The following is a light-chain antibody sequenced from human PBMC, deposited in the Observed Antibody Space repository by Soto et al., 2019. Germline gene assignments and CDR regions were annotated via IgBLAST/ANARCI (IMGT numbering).Light chain of an antibody. CDR1: QSISSW. CDR2: DAS. J-gene: IGKJ1*01. CDR3: QQYNSYSAT. Sequence: DLQMTQSPSTLSASVGDRVTITCRASQSISSWLAWYQQKPGKAPKLLIYDASSLESGVPSRFSGSGSGTEFTLNISSLQPDDFATYYCQQYNSYSATFGQGTKVEIK. V-gene: IGKV1-5*01.